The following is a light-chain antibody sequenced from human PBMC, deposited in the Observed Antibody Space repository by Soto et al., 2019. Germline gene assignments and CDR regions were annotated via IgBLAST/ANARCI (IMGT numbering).Light chain of an antibody. V-gene: IGKV1-39*01. J-gene: IGKJ5*01. CDR2: AAS. CDR3: QQSYSTPIT. CDR1: QSISSY. Sequence: DIQMTQSPSSLSASVGDRVTITCRASQSISSYLNWSQQKPGKAPKLLIYAASSLQSGVPSRLSGSGSGTDFTLTISSLQPEDFATYYCQQSYSTPITFGQGTRLEIK.